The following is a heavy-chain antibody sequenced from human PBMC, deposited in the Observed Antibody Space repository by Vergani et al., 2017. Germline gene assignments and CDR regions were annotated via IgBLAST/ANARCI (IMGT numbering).Heavy chain of an antibody. J-gene: IGHJ6*03. Sequence: QVQLQQWGGGLLKPSETLSLTCVVNGGSFTSYHWTWIRQSPGEGLEWVGDIDHTGRPDYTPSLKCRLTMSVDKSRNQFSLTLNSVTATDTAIYFCARVNTETNGHLYYYYYMDVWGQGTAVTVS. CDR2: IDHTGRP. CDR1: GGSFTSYH. CDR3: ARVNTETNGHLYYYYYMDV. D-gene: IGHD4-11*01. V-gene: IGHV4-34*01.